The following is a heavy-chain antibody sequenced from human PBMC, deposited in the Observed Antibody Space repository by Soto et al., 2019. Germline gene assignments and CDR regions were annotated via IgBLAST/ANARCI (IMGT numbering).Heavy chain of an antibody. CDR1: GDSVSSNSAT. D-gene: IGHD3-10*01. J-gene: IGHJ6*02. CDR2: TYYKSKWYV. CDR3: ARDAVTMIRGIIMDYFGMDV. V-gene: IGHV6-1*01. Sequence: PSQTHSLTSAISGDSVSSNSATWNWLRQSPSRGLEWLGRTYYKSKWYVDYAVSVKSRITINPESSRNQFSLQLKSVTPEDTAVYFCARDAVTMIRGIIMDYFGMDVWGQGTTVTVSS.